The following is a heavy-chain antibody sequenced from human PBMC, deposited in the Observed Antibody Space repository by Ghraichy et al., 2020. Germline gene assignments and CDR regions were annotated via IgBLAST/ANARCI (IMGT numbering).Heavy chain of an antibody. J-gene: IGHJ4*02. D-gene: IGHD2-15*01. V-gene: IGHV3-74*01. CDR1: GFALSNYW. CDR3: AREYCRCGSCFFGTGGSHFDY. CDR2: IKSDGTDR. Sequence: GGSLRLSCAASGFALSNYWMHWVRQAPGKGLLWVSRIKSDGTDRTYADSVKGRFTISRDNAKNTLYLQMNSLRAEDTAVYYCAREYCRCGSCFFGTGGSHFDYWGQGILVTVSS.